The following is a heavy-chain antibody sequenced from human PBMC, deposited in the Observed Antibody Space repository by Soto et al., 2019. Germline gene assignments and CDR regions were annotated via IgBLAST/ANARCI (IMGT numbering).Heavy chain of an antibody. CDR2: ISYDGINR. V-gene: IGHV3-30*18. CDR1: GFTFSTYG. J-gene: IGHJ6*02. Sequence: GGSLRLSCAASGFTFSTYGMHWVRQAPGKGLEWVALISYDGINRNSADAVKRLFTISRDNSKNTLYLQMNSLRVEHTAVYYCVKDEVSTSSLYAMDVWGQGTTVTVSS. D-gene: IGHD6-6*01. CDR3: VKDEVSTSSLYAMDV.